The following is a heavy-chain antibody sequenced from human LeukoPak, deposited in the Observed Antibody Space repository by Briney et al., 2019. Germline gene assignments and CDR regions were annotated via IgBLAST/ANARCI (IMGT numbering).Heavy chain of an antibody. V-gene: IGHV4-39*07. J-gene: IGHJ4*02. CDR3: ARVDHYGSGSHYSPYFDY. CDR1: GGSISVSNYY. CDR2: IYYSGST. Sequence: SETLSLTCTVPGGSISVSNYYWGWIRQPPGKGLEWIGTIYYSGSTSYSPSLKSRVTISVDTSKNQFSLKLSSVTAADTAVYYCARVDHYGSGSHYSPYFDYWGQGTLVTVSS. D-gene: IGHD3-10*01.